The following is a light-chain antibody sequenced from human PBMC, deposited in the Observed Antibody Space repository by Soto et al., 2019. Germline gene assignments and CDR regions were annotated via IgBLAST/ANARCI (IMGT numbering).Light chain of an antibody. J-gene: IGKJ1*01. CDR2: GTS. CDR3: QQYGTTPWT. Sequence: EIVLTQSPGTLSLSPGERATLSCRASQSVSSSYLAWYQHKPGQAPRLLISGTSSRATGIPDRFSGSGAGTDFTLTISRLEPEDFAVYYCQQYGTTPWTLGQGTKVDIK. V-gene: IGKV3-20*01. CDR1: QSVSSSY.